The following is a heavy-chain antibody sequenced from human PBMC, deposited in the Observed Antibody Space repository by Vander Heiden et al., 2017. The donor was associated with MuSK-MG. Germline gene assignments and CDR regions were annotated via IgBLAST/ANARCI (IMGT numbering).Heavy chain of an antibody. CDR2: IKSKTDGGTT. J-gene: IGHJ5*02. CDR1: GFPFSNAW. V-gene: IGHV3-15*01. Sequence: EVQLVESGGGLVKPGGSLRLACAASGFPFSNAWMSWVRQAPGKGLGWVGRIKSKTDGGTTDYAAPVKGRFTISRDDSKNTLYLQMNSLKTEDTAVYYCTTDPDLPTPRPWGQGTLVTVSS. CDR3: TTDPDLPTPRP.